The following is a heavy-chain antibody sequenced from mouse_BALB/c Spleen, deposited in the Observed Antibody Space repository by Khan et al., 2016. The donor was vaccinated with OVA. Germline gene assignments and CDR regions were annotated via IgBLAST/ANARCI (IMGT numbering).Heavy chain of an antibody. CDR3: ARSPYGNSFAY. J-gene: IGHJ3*01. D-gene: IGHD2-1*01. CDR2: IYPGSGST. V-gene: IGHV1-77*01. CDR1: GYTFTDYI. Sequence: VQLQESGPELVKPGASVKMSCKASGYTFTDYIMSWVKQSTGQGLEWIGEIYPGSGSTYYNEKFKGKATLTADTSSNTAYMHLSSLTSEDSAVXFCARSPYGNSFAYWGQGTLVTVSA.